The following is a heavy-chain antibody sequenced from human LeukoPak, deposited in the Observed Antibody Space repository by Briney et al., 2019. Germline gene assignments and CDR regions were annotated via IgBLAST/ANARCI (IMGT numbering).Heavy chain of an antibody. D-gene: IGHD6-19*01. V-gene: IGHV1-2*02. Sequence: GASVKVSCKASGYSFTDYFMHWVRQAPGQGLEWMGWINLKSGGTKYAEKFQGRVTMTRDTSINTAYRELSRLRSDDTAVYYWARVVGSRWVFVHYFDYWGQGTLVTVSS. CDR1: GYSFTDYF. CDR2: INLKSGGT. CDR3: ARVVGSRWVFVHYFDY. J-gene: IGHJ4*02.